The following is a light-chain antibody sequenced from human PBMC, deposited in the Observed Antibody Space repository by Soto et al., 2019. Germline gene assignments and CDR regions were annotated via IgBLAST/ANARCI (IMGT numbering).Light chain of an antibody. CDR1: QSVDAY. J-gene: IGKJ1*01. Sequence: EIVLTQSPATLSLSPGDRATLSCRASQSVDAYLAWYQQRPGQAPRLLMFDASNRATGTPTRFSGRGSGTDFTLTISSLEPEDFALYYCQQRSTWSPTFGQGTKVEIK. CDR2: DAS. V-gene: IGKV3-11*01. CDR3: QQRSTWSPT.